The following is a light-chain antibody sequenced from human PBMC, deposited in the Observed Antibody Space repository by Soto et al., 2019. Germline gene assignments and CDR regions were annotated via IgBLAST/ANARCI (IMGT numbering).Light chain of an antibody. CDR2: WAS. Sequence: DIVMTQSPDSLAVSLGERATINCKSSQSVLYSSNNKNYLAWYQQKSGQTPKVLIYWASTRESGVPDRFSGSGSGTDFTLTISGLQAEDVAVYYCQQYYGPPYTFGQGTKLEIK. V-gene: IGKV4-1*01. J-gene: IGKJ2*01. CDR3: QQYYGPPYT. CDR1: QSVLYSSNNKNY.